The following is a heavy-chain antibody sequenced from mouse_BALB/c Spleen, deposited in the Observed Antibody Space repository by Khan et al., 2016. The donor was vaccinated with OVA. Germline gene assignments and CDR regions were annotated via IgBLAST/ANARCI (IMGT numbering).Heavy chain of an antibody. CDR2: INTYTGES. Sequence: QIQLVQSGPELKKPGETVKISCKASGYTFTNYGMNWVKQAPGKGLKWMGWINTYTGESTYADDFKGRFAFSLETSASTAYLQINNLKNEDTATYFGASGGYWYFDVWGAGTTVTVSS. D-gene: IGHD1-1*02. CDR1: GYTFTNYG. CDR3: ASGGYWYFDV. J-gene: IGHJ1*01. V-gene: IGHV9-3-1*01.